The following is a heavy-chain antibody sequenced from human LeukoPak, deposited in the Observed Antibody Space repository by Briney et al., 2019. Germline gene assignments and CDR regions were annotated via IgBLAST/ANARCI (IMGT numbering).Heavy chain of an antibody. V-gene: IGHV3-23*01. CDR2: ISGSGGST. CDR1: GFTFSSYA. J-gene: IGHJ4*02. D-gene: IGHD6-19*01. CDR3: AKDHSSGWYEDYYFDY. Sequence: GGSLRLSCAASGFTFSSYAMSWVRQAPGKGLEWVSAISGSGGSTYCADSVKGRFTISRDNSKNTLYLQMNSLRAEDTAVYYCAKDHSSGWYEDYYFDYWGQGTLVTVSS.